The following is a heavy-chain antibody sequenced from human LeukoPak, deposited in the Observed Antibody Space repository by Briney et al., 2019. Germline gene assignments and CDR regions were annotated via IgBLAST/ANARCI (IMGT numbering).Heavy chain of an antibody. J-gene: IGHJ4*02. Sequence: PSETLSLTCAVSGGSINSSSSYYWGWIRQPPGKGLEWIGSIYYSGSTYHNPFLKSRVTISVDTSKNQFSLKLSSVTAADTAVYYCARLPMAMGVFDYWGQGTLVTVSS. CDR3: ARLPMAMGVFDY. CDR1: GGSINSSSSYY. D-gene: IGHD3-10*01. CDR2: IYYSGST. V-gene: IGHV4-39*01.